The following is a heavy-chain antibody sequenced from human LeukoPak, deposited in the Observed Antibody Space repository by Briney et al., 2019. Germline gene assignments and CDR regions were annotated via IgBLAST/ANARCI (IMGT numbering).Heavy chain of an antibody. CDR3: ARGGGGNADWFDP. V-gene: IGHV4-59*01. D-gene: IGHD4-23*01. CDR1: GVSISSYY. J-gene: IGHJ5*02. Sequence: SETLSLTCTVSGVSISSYYWSWLRQPPGKGLEWIGYIYYSGSTNYNPSLKSRVTISVDTSKNQFSLKLSSVTAADTAVYYCARGGGGNADWFDPWGQGTLVTVSS. CDR2: IYYSGST.